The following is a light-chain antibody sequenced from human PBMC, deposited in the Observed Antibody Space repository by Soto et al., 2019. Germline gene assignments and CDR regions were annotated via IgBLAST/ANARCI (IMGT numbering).Light chain of an antibody. CDR3: QQYNSWLWT. V-gene: IGKV3-20*01. CDR1: QSVNSNY. Sequence: EIVLTQSPGTLSLSPGERATLSCRASQSVNSNYLAWYQQKRGQAPRLLIYGASSRATGIPDRFSGSGSGTEFTLIISSLQSEDSAAYYCQQYNSWLWTFGQGTKVDIK. CDR2: GAS. J-gene: IGKJ1*01.